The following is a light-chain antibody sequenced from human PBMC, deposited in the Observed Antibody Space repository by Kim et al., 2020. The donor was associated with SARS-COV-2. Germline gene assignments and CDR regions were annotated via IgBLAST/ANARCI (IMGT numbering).Light chain of an antibody. CDR3: QRNIRTQIT. Sequence: SPEERHTPSCRDSQSVSSIFCARYNQKPRQAPRVLIYRASSRATCIPDTFPGGGSGAHFPLTITRVETDDIAVYYCQRNIRTQITFGQGTRMEIK. J-gene: IGKJ5*01. V-gene: IGKV3-20*01. CDR2: RAS. CDR1: QSVSSIF.